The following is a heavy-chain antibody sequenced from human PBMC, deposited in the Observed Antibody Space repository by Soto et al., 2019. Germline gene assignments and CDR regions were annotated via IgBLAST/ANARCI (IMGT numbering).Heavy chain of an antibody. D-gene: IGHD3-10*01. Sequence: QLQLQESGPGLVKPSETLSLTCTVSGGSISSSSYYWGWIRQPPGKGLEWIGSIYYSGSTYYNPSLKSRVTISVDTSKNQFSLKLSSVTAADTAVYYCARHRQRQFGELDSGWFDPWGQGTLVTVSS. CDR3: ARHRQRQFGELDSGWFDP. J-gene: IGHJ5*02. CDR2: IYYSGST. V-gene: IGHV4-39*01. CDR1: GGSISSSSYY.